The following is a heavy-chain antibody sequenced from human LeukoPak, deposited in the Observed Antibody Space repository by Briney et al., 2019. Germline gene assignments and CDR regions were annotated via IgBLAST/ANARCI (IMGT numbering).Heavy chain of an antibody. J-gene: IGHJ4*02. CDR2: IYYSGST. V-gene: IGHV4-59*01. Sequence: SETLSLTCTVSGGSISSYYWSWIRQPPGKGLEWIGYIYYSGSTNYNPSLKSRVTISVDTSKNQFSLKLSSVTAADTAVYYCARVRGYDRPFDYWGQGTLVTVSS. CDR1: GGSISSYY. D-gene: IGHD5-12*01. CDR3: ARVRGYDRPFDY.